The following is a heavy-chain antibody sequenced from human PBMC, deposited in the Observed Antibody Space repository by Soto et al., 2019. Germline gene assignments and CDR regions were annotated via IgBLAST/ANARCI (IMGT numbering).Heavy chain of an antibody. CDR1: RFIFSDYA. CDR2: IGGGNTDR. D-gene: IGHD1-26*01. V-gene: IGHV3-23*01. CDR3: AKDAVSYNGKWDWFDS. Sequence: DVQLLESGGGLVQPGGSLTLSCAASRFIFSDYAMNWVRQDPGKGLEWVSSIGGGNTDRYYADSVKGRFIISRDNSKNTMSLQINSLRDDDTAVYYCAKDAVSYNGKWDWFDSRGQGTLVTVSS. J-gene: IGHJ5*01.